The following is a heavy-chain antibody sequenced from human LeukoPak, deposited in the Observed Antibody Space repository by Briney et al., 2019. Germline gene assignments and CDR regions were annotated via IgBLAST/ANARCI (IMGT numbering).Heavy chain of an antibody. CDR2: INHSGST. J-gene: IGHJ3*02. CDR1: GGSFSGYY. V-gene: IGHV4-34*01. CDR3: ARDRGSSGYPEGYRDAFDI. Sequence: PSETLSLTCAVYGGSFSGYYWSWIRQPPGKGLEWIGEINHSGSTNYNSSLKSRVTISVDTSKNHFSLKLSSVTAADTAVYYCARDRGSSGYPEGYRDAFDIWGQGTMVTVSS. D-gene: IGHD6-19*01.